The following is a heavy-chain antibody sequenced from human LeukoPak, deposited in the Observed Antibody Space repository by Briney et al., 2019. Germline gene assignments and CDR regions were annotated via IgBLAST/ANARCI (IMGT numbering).Heavy chain of an antibody. V-gene: IGHV3-21*01. CDR3: ASTYDFWSGYSAGDNWFDP. Sequence: GGSLRLSCAASGFTFSSYSMNWVRQAPGKGLEWVSSISSSSSYIYYAYSVKGRFTISRDNAKNSLYLQMNSLRAEDTAVYYCASTYDFWSGYSAGDNWFDPWGQGTLVTVSS. CDR2: ISSSSSYI. CDR1: GFTFSSYS. J-gene: IGHJ5*02. D-gene: IGHD3-3*01.